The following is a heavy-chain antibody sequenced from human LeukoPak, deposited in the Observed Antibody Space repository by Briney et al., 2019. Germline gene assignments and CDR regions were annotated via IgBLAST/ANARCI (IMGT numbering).Heavy chain of an antibody. V-gene: IGHV3-48*03. D-gene: IGHD1-14*01. CDR3: ARVYRRYFDY. J-gene: IGHJ4*02. CDR1: GFTFSSYE. Sequence: GGSLGLSCAASGFTFSSYEMNWVRQAPGKGLEWVSYISSSGSTIYYADAVKGRFTISRDNAKNSLYLQMNSLRAEDTAVYYCARVYRRYFDYWGQGTLVTVSS. CDR2: ISSSGSTI.